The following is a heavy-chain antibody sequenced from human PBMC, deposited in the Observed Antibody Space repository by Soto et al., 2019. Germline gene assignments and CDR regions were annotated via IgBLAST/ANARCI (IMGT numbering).Heavy chain of an antibody. CDR1: GFTFTSYS. D-gene: IGHD3-16*01. CDR2: ITIKSTTI. CDR3: AREMGACSDSSCYPGPYDS. V-gene: IGHV3-48*02. J-gene: IGHJ5*02. Sequence: GGSLRLGCAASGFTFTSYSMNWGRQAPGQGLGWVSYITIKSTTIKYADSVKGRFTVSRDNAKNSLYLQLNSLRDEDTAVYYCAREMGACSDSSCYPGPYDSWGQGTLVTVSS.